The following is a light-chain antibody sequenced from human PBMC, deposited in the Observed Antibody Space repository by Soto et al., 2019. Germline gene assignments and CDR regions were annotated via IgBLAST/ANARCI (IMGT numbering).Light chain of an antibody. CDR1: SSDIGGYNF. V-gene: IGLV2-14*01. CDR3: SAYGSSSPLYV. CDR2: EVS. Sequence: QSALTQPASVSGSPGQSITISCTGTSSDIGGYNFVSWYQQNPGRAPKLMIYEVSNRPLGVSDRFSGSKSGNTASLTISGLQAEDEGDYYCSAYGSSSPLYVFGTGTKLTVL. J-gene: IGLJ1*01.